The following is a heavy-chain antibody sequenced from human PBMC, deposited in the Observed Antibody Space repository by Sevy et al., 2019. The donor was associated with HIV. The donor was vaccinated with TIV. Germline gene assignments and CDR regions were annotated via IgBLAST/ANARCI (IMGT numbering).Heavy chain of an antibody. Sequence: GGSLRLSCAASGFNVNDNYMTWVRQAPGKGLEWVSIIHADGSSYYADSVKGRFTMSGDDSMNIVNLKMKSLRAEDTAVYYCAGDRRFCGNECYLYYYYGMDYWGQGTAVTVSS. J-gene: IGHJ6*02. CDR3: AGDRRFCGNECYLYYYYGMDY. D-gene: IGHD3-16*02. CDR2: IHADGSS. V-gene: IGHV3-53*01. CDR1: GFNVNDNY.